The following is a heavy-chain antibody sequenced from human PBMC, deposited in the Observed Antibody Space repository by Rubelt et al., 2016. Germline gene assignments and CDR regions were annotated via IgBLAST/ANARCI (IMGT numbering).Heavy chain of an antibody. CDR1: GGSFSGYY. Sequence: QVQLQQWGAGLLKPSETLSLTCAVYGGSFSGYYWSWIRQPPGKGLEWIGEINHSGSTNYNPSRKSRVTISLGTSKSQFALILSSVTAADTAVYYCARRTYHDGSGHYDFDYWGQGTLVTVSS. J-gene: IGHJ4*02. D-gene: IGHD3-22*01. CDR3: ARRTYHDGSGHYDFDY. CDR2: INHSGST. V-gene: IGHV4-34*01.